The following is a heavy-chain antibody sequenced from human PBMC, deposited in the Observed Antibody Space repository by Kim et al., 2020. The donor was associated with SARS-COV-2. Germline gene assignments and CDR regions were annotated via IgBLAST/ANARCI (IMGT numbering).Heavy chain of an antibody. CDR1: GGSISSYY. V-gene: IGHV4-59*08. Sequence: SETLSLTCTVSGGSISSYYWSWIRQPPGKGLEWIGYIYYSGTTNYNPSLKSRVTISVDTSKNQFSLKLSSVTAADTAVYYCARHSNTNSRLFDYWGQGTLITVSS. D-gene: IGHD4-4*01. CDR3: ARHSNTNSRLFDY. J-gene: IGHJ4*02. CDR2: IYYSGTT.